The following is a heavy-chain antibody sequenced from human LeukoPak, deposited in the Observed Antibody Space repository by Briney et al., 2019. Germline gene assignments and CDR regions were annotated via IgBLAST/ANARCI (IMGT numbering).Heavy chain of an antibody. V-gene: IGHV3-21*01. CDR3: ARDSVYSSPWSDYHHYGMDV. CDR1: GFTFSSYS. D-gene: IGHD6-13*01. J-gene: IGHJ6*02. Sequence: PGGSLRLSCAASGFTFSSYSMNWVRQAPGKGLEGVSSISSSSIYIYYADSVKGRFTISRDDAKNSLYLQMNSLTAEDTAVYYCARDSVYSSPWSDYHHYGMDVWGQGTTVTVS. CDR2: ISSSSIYI.